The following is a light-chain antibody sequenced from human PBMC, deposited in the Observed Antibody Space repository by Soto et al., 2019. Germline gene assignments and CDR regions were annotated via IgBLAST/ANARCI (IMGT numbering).Light chain of an antibody. CDR3: QQSYSTPIT. Sequence: DIQMTQSPSSLSASVGDRVTITCRASQSISSYLNWYQQKPGKAPKLLIYAASSLHSGVPSRFSGSGSATDFTLTISSLQPEDFATYYCQQSYSTPITFGQGTRLEIK. J-gene: IGKJ5*01. V-gene: IGKV1-39*01. CDR2: AAS. CDR1: QSISSY.